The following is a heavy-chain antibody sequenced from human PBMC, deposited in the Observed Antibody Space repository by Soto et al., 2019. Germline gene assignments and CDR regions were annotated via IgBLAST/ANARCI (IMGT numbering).Heavy chain of an antibody. J-gene: IGHJ4*02. D-gene: IGHD6-13*01. Sequence: GGSLRLSCAASGFTFSSYDMHWVRQATGKGLEWVSAIGTAGDTYYPGSVKGRFTISRENAKNSLYLQMNSLRAEDTAVYYCARSQAGSSFDYWGQGTLVTVSS. CDR2: IGTAGDT. CDR1: GFTFSSYD. CDR3: ARSQAGSSFDY. V-gene: IGHV3-13*01.